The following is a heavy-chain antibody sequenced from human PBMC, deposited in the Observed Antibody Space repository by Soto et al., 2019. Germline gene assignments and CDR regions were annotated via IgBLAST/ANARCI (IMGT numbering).Heavy chain of an antibody. V-gene: IGHV4-59*08. D-gene: IGHD2-15*01. CDR2: IYYSGST. CDR1: GGSISSYY. Sequence: SETLSLTCTVSGGSISSYYWCWIRQPPGKGMEWIGFIYYSGSTYYNPSLKSRVTISVDTSKNQFSLKLSSVTAADTAVYYCARQVVAYCSGGSCYSPNRRWFDPWGQGTLVTVSS. CDR3: ARQVVAYCSGGSCYSPNRRWFDP. J-gene: IGHJ5*02.